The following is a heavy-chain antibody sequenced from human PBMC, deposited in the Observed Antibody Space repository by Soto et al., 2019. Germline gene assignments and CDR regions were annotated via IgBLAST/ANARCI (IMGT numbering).Heavy chain of an antibody. Sequence: PGGSLRLSCAASGFTFSSYSMNWVRQAPGKGLEWVSSISSSSSYIYYADSVKGRFTISRDNAKNSLYLQMNSLRAEDTAVYYCARDSELAVTTGNYYYGMDVWGQGTTVTVSS. V-gene: IGHV3-21*01. J-gene: IGHJ6*02. CDR3: ARDSELAVTTGNYYYGMDV. D-gene: IGHD4-4*01. CDR1: GFTFSSYS. CDR2: ISSSSSYI.